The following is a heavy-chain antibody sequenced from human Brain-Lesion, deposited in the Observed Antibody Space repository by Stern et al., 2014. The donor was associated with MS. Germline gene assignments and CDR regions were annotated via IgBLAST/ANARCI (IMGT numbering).Heavy chain of an antibody. CDR1: GGSIGRSSYY. V-gene: IGHV4-39*02. Sequence: VQLVESGPGLVKPSATLSLTCTVSGGSIGRSSYYWGWLRPPPGKGLDWIGNIFYTGSTFYHPSLKSLVLIVLDTSNNHFSLSLNSVTAADTAVYYCARGAGVFDSWGQGTLVTVSP. D-gene: IGHD6-19*01. J-gene: IGHJ4*02. CDR2: IFYTGST. CDR3: ARGAGVFDS.